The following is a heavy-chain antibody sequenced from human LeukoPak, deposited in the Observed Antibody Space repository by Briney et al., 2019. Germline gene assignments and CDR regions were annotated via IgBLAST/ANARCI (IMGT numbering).Heavy chain of an antibody. Sequence: PGESLKISCKGSGYSFTRHWIGWVRQMPGKGLEWMGIIYPGDSDTRYSPSFQGQVTISADRSISTAYLQWSSLKASDTAMYYCARQDISSWLQDFDYWGQGTLVTVSS. CDR3: ARQDISSWLQDFDY. D-gene: IGHD6-13*01. J-gene: IGHJ4*02. CDR1: GYSFTRHW. V-gene: IGHV5-51*01. CDR2: IYPGDSDT.